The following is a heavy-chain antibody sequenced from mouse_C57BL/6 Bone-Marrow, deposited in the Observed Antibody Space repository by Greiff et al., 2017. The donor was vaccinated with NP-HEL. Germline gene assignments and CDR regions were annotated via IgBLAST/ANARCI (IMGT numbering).Heavy chain of an antibody. Sequence: VMLVESGGGLVKPGGSLKLSCAASGFTFSDYGMHWVRQAPEKGLEWVAYISSGSSTIYYADTVKGRFTISRDNAKNTLFLQMTSLRSEDTAMYYCARGYSNPFAYWGQGTLVTVSA. CDR1: GFTFSDYG. CDR3: ARGYSNPFAY. D-gene: IGHD2-5*01. J-gene: IGHJ3*01. CDR2: ISSGSSTI. V-gene: IGHV5-17*01.